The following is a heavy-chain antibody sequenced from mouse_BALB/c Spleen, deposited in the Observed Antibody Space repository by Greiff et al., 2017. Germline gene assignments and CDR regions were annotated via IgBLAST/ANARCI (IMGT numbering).Heavy chain of an antibody. V-gene: IGHV5-17*02. CDR3: ARNYGNYVHFFFDY. CDR2: ISSGSSTI. J-gene: IGHJ2*01. D-gene: IGHD2-1*01. Sequence: EVKLVESGGGLVQPGGSRKLSCAASGFTFSSFGIYWVRQAPEKGLEWVAYISSGSSTIYYADTVKGRFTISRDNPKNTLFLQMTSLRSEDTAMYYCARNYGNYVHFFFDYWGQGTTLTVSS. CDR1: GFTFSSFG.